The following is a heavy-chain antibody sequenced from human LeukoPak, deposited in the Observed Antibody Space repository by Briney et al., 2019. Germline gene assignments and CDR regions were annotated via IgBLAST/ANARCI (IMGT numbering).Heavy chain of an antibody. D-gene: IGHD3-10*01. CDR3: ARTRVRGVTTWDFDY. V-gene: IGHV4-38-2*02. CDR1: GYSISTGYY. CDR2: FYHGGST. J-gene: IGHJ4*02. Sequence: PSETLSLTCTVSGYSISTGYYWDWIRQPPGKGLEWIGTFYHGGSTYYNPSLKSRVTISVDTSKNQFSLKLSSVTAADTAVYYCARTRVRGVTTWDFDYWGQGTLVTVSS.